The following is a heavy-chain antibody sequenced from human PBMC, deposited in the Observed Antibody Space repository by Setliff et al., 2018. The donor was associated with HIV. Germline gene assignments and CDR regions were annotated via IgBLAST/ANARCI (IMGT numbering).Heavy chain of an antibody. CDR2: ISGYNANT. CDR1: GYSFSTYG. V-gene: IGHV1-18*01. J-gene: IGHJ6*02. Sequence: ASVKVSCKASGYSFSTYGISWMRQAPGQGLEWVGWISGYNANTNYAQNLQGKVIMTTDTSTSTAYMEVRSLTSDDTAVYYCARDAWVEFLEWTFYGMDVWGQGTTVTVSS. CDR3: ARDAWVEFLEWTFYGMDV. D-gene: IGHD3-3*02.